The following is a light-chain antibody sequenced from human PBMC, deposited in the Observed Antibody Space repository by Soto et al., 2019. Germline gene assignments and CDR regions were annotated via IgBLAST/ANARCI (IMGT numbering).Light chain of an antibody. CDR1: QSVSSSY. CDR2: GAS. Sequence: VVLTQSPGTLSLSPGERATLSCRASQSVSSSYLAWYQQKPGQAPRLLIYGASTRATGIPARFSGSGSGTEFILTISSLQSEDFAVYYCHEYNTWPWTFGQGTKVDIK. CDR3: HEYNTWPWT. J-gene: IGKJ1*01. V-gene: IGKV3-15*01.